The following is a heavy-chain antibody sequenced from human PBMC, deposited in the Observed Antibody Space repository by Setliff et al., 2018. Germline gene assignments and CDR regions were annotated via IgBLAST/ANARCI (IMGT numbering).Heavy chain of an antibody. Sequence: PSETLSLTCAVSGYSIGRDYYWGWIRQPPGKGLEWIGSIYHSGRTYDNPSLKSRVTVSIDTSKNQFSLKLSSVTAADTAVYYCARSFSRREKFLLDYWGQGALVTVSS. V-gene: IGHV4-38-2*01. CDR1: GYSIGRDYY. CDR3: ARSFSRREKFLLDY. CDR2: IYHSGRT. J-gene: IGHJ4*02.